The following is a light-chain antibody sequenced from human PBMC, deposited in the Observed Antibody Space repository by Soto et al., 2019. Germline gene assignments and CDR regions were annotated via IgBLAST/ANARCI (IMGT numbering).Light chain of an antibody. J-gene: IGLJ1*01. CDR1: SSDFNNYNR. V-gene: IGLV2-18*01. CDR3: SLYTTDSKYV. Sequence: RSGPRSPGQEVAISCTGTSSDFNNYNRVSWYQRPPGTGPKLIIFEVNNRPSGVPDRFSGSKSGNTASLTISGLQAEEDGEYYWSLYTTDSKYVFGPPTKVTXL. CDR2: EVN.